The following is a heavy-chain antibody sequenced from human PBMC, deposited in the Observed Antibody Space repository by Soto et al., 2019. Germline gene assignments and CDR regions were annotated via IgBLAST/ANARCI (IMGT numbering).Heavy chain of an antibody. D-gene: IGHD2-15*01. CDR3: ARPEYCSGGSCYYYYCMDV. V-gene: IGHV1-69*01. CDR1: GGTFSSYA. CDR2: IIPIFGTA. J-gene: IGHJ6*02. Sequence: QVQLVQSGAEVKKPGSSVKVSCKASGGTFSSYAISWVRQAPGQGLEWMGGIIPIFGTANYAQKFQGRVTITADESTSTAYMELSSLRSEDTAVYYCARPEYCSGGSCYYYYCMDVWGQGTTVTVSS.